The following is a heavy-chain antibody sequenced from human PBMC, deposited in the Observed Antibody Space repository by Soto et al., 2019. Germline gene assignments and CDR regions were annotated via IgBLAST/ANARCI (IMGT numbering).Heavy chain of an antibody. CDR3: ARASQGGSQGSPLDI. CDR1: GYRFSGYW. CDR2: ISPDDSET. V-gene: IGHV5-51*01. D-gene: IGHD3-16*01. J-gene: IGHJ4*02. Sequence: GESLKISCKASGYRFSGYWIGWVRQKPGKGLEWMGIISPDDSETKYSPSFQGQVIISVDRSINTVSLHWSSLKASDSAMYYCARASQGGSQGSPLDIWGQGAMVTVYS.